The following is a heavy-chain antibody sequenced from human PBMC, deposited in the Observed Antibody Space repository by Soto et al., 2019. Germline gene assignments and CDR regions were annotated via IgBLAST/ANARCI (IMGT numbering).Heavy chain of an antibody. V-gene: IGHV1-69*02. D-gene: IGHD1-7*01. CDR3: ARFYGNYAFDI. J-gene: IGHJ3*02. CDR1: GGTFSSYT. CDR2: IIPILGIA. Sequence: QVQLVQPGAEVKKPGSSVKVSCKASGGTFSSYTISWVRQAPGQGLEWMGRIIPILGIANYAQKFQGRVTITADKSTSTAYMELSSLRSEDTAVYYCARFYGNYAFDIWGQGTMVTVSA.